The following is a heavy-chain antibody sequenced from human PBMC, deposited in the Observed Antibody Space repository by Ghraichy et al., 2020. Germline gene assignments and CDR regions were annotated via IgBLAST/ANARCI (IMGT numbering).Heavy chain of an antibody. V-gene: IGHV3-53*04. J-gene: IGHJ3*02. D-gene: IGHD1-26*01. CDR2: IYSGGST. CDR1: GFTVSSNY. CDR3: ARVYSGSYRPRGAFDI. Sequence: ETLSLTCAASGFTVSSNYMSWVRQAPGKGLEWVSVIYSGGSTYYADSVKGRFTISRHNSKNTLYLQMNSLRAEDTAVYYCARVYSGSYRPRGAFDIWGQGTMVTVSS.